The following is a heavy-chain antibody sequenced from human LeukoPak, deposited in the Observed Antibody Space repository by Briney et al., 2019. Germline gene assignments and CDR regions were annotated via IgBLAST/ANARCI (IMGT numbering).Heavy chain of an antibody. D-gene: IGHD6-13*01. Sequence: GASVKVSCKASGDTFSYYAISWVRQAPGQGLEWTGRIVPIFSEANYAQKFQGRVTLTADKSTTTAYMEVTSLRSEDTAVYFCARTAGTGAFDYWGQGTLVTVSS. CDR3: ARTAGTGAFDY. CDR2: IVPIFSEA. J-gene: IGHJ4*02. CDR1: GDTFSYYA. V-gene: IGHV1-69*04.